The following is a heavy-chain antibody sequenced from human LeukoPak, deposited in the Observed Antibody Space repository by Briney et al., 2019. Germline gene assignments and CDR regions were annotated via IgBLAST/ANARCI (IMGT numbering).Heavy chain of an antibody. D-gene: IGHD6-13*01. CDR3: ARWGIEQWRPGGAFDI. J-gene: IGHJ3*02. CDR2: ISSNGGST. V-gene: IGHV3-64*01. CDR1: GFTFSSYA. Sequence: GGSLRLSCAASGFTFSSYAMHWVRQAPGKGLEYVSAISSNGGSTYYANSVKGRFTISRDNSKNTLYLQMGSLRAEDMAVYYCARWGIEQWRPGGAFDIWGQGTMVTVSS.